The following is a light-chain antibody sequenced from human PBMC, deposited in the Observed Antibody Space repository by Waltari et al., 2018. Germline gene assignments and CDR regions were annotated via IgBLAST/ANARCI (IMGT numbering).Light chain of an antibody. J-gene: IGKJ4*01. CDR2: GAS. Sequence: EIVMTQSPATLSVSPGERATLSCRASQSVSSNLAWYQQKPGQAPRLLIYGASTRATGIPARFSGSGSGTEFTLTISSLQSEDFAVYYCQQYDSLPLTFGGGTKVEIK. CDR1: QSVSSN. V-gene: IGKV3D-15*01. CDR3: QQYDSLPLT.